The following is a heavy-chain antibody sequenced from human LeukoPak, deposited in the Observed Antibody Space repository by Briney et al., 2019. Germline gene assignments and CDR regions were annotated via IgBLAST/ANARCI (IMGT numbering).Heavy chain of an antibody. CDR2: IRSKAYGGTT. D-gene: IGHD3-10*01. CDR1: GFTFGDYA. J-gene: IGHJ4*02. V-gene: IGHV3-49*03. Sequence: GGSLRLSCTASGFTFGDYAMSWFRQAPGKGLEWVGFIRSKAYGGTTEYAASVKGRFTISRDNAKNSLYLQMNSLRAEDMALYYCAKGNYYGSGSYFDYWGQGTLVTVSS. CDR3: AKGNYYGSGSYFDY.